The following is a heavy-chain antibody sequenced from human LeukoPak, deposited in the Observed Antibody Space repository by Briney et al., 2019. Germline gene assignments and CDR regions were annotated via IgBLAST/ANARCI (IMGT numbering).Heavy chain of an antibody. CDR2: INPNSGGT. V-gene: IGHV1-2*02. CDR3: ARDGGYGSGSPIDY. CDR1: GGTFSSYA. D-gene: IGHD3-10*01. J-gene: IGHJ4*02. Sequence: ASVKVSCKASGGTFSSYAISWVRQAPGQGLEWMGWINPNSGGTNYAQKFQGRVTMTRDTSISTAYMELSRLRSDDTAVYYCARDGGYGSGSPIDYWGQGTLVTVSS.